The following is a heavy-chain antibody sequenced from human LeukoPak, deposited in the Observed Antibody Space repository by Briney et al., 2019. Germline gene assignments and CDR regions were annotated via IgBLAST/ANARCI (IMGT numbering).Heavy chain of an antibody. CDR3: ARGLYRYYDSSGYYYRWHEVDYFDY. V-gene: IGHV4-61*02. Sequence: TASETLSLTCTVSGGSISSGNYYWTWIRQPAGKGLEWIGRIYTSGSTNYNPSLKSRVTISVDTSKNQFSLKLSSVTAADTAVYYCARGLYRYYDSSGYYYRWHEVDYFDYWGQGTLVTVSS. D-gene: IGHD3-22*01. CDR1: GGSISSGNYY. J-gene: IGHJ4*02. CDR2: IYTSGST.